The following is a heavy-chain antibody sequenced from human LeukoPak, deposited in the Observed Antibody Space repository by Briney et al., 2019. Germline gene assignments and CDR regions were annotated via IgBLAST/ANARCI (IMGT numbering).Heavy chain of an antibody. CDR2: IYYSGST. V-gene: IGHV4-59*01. D-gene: IGHD3-22*01. CDR3: ARVYDSSGYYYPIDY. Sequence: PSETLSLTCTVSGDSISSYYWNWIRQPPGKGLEWIGYIYYSGSTNYNPSPKSRVTISVDTSKNQFSLKLSSVTAADTAVYYCARVYDSSGYYYPIDYWGQGTLVTVSS. J-gene: IGHJ4*02. CDR1: GDSISSYY.